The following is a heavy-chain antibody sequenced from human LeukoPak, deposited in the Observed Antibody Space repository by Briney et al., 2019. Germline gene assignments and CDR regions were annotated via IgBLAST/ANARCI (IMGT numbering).Heavy chain of an antibody. D-gene: IGHD4-23*01. CDR3: ARVYGGKGEPDAFDI. J-gene: IGHJ3*02. CDR2: INPSGGST. V-gene: IGHV1-46*01. Sequence: GASVKVSCKASGYTFANYYIHWVRQTPGQGLEWMGIINPSGGSTSYAQKFQGRVTMTTDTSTSTAYMELRSLRSDDTAVYYCARVYGGKGEPDAFDIWGQGTMVTVSS. CDR1: GYTFANYY.